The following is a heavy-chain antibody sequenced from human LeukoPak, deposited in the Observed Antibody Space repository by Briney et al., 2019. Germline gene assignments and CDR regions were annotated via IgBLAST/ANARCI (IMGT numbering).Heavy chain of an antibody. Sequence: SETLSLTCAVYGGSFSGYYWSWIRQPPGKGLEWIGEINHSGSTNYNPSLKSRVTISVDTSKNQFSLKLSSVTAADTAVYYCARVDYDFWSGYSSFDYWGQGTLVTVSS. J-gene: IGHJ4*02. V-gene: IGHV4-34*01. CDR2: INHSGST. CDR1: GGSFSGYY. CDR3: ARVDYDFWSGYSSFDY. D-gene: IGHD3-3*01.